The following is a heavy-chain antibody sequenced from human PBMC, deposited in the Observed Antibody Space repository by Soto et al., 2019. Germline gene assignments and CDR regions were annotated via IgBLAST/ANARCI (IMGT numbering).Heavy chain of an antibody. CDR1: GFTFSSYA. J-gene: IGHJ4*02. D-gene: IGHD5-18*01. CDR3: ARDPRGYSYGISPLFDY. V-gene: IGHV3-30-3*01. Sequence: ESGGGVVQPGRSLRLSCAASGFTFSSYAMHWVRQAPGKGLEWVAVISYDGSNKYYADSVKGRFTISRDNSKNTLYLQMNSLRAEDTAVYYCARDPRGYSYGISPLFDYWGQGTLVTVSS. CDR2: ISYDGSNK.